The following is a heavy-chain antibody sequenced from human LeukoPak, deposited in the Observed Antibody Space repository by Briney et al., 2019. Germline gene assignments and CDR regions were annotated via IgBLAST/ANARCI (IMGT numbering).Heavy chain of an antibody. J-gene: IGHJ4*02. CDR3: ARVGTGDGYYPNTGGYFDY. CDR2: ISSNGGST. CDR1: GFTFSSYA. V-gene: IGHV3-64*01. Sequence: PGGSLRLSCAASGFTFSSYAMQWVRQAPGKGLEYVSAISSNGGSTYYANSVKGRFTISRDNPKNSLYLQMGSLRAEDMAVYYCARVGTGDGYYPNTGGYFDYWGQGTLVTVSS. D-gene: IGHD5-24*01.